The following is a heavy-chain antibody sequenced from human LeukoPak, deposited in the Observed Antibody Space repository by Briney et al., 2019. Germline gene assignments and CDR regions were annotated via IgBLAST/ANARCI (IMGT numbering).Heavy chain of an antibody. Sequence: GGSLRLSCTVAGFTVSSNFMSWVRQAPEKGLEWVSVIYSGGNTYYADSVSGRFTISRDNSKNTLYLQMNSLRDEDTAIYYCAREEIRAPFDYWGQGTPVTVSS. CDR2: IYSGGNT. CDR3: AREEIRAPFDY. CDR1: GFTVSSNF. D-gene: IGHD3-3*01. J-gene: IGHJ4*02. V-gene: IGHV3-66*01.